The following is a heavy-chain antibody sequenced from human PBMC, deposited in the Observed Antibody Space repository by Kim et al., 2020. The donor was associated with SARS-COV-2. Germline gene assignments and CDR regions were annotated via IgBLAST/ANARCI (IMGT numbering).Heavy chain of an antibody. J-gene: IGHJ4*02. CDR1: GGTFSSYA. CDR3: ARLDYYDSWAIDY. V-gene: IGHV1-69*04. CDR2: IIPILGIA. Sequence: SVTVSCKASGGTFSSYAISWVRQAPGQGLEWMGRIIPILGIANYAQKFQGRVTITADKSTSTAYMELSSLRSEDTAMYYCARLDYYDSWAIDYWGQGTLVTVSS. D-gene: IGHD3-22*01.